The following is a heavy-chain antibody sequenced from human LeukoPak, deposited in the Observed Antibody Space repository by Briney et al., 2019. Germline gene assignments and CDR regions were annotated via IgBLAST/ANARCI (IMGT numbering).Heavy chain of an antibody. CDR1: GASVTTYPYY. J-gene: IGHJ5*01. CDR3: ARTPTGFPNWFDS. D-gene: IGHD3-9*01. V-gene: IGHV4-39*07. Sequence: PSETLSLTCSVSGASVTTYPYYWTWIRRPPGKGLEWIGSVTYTGNTFYNPSLQSRVTIPIDASKNQFSLNLSSVTAADTAIYFCARTPTGFPNWFDSWGRGTPVTVSS. CDR2: VTYTGNT.